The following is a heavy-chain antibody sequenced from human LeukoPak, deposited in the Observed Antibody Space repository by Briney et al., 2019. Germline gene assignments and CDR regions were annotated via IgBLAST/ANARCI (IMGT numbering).Heavy chain of an antibody. V-gene: IGHV1-46*01. Sequence: ASVKVSCKASGYTITNNYMHWVRQAPGQGLEGMGVINPSGTGTSYAQKFQGRITMSRDTSTSTVYIELSSLRSEDTAFYYCATDHSMANTAWWFDPWGQGTLVTVSS. J-gene: IGHJ5*02. CDR2: INPSGTGT. CDR3: ATDHSMANTAWWFDP. D-gene: IGHD5-24*01. CDR1: GYTITNNY.